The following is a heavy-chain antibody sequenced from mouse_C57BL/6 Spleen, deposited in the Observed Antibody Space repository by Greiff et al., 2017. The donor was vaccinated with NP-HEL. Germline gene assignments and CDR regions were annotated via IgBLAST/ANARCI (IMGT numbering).Heavy chain of an antibody. D-gene: IGHD2-1*01. J-gene: IGHJ4*01. CDR1: GYTFTTYP. CDR3: ARRDVNYFSMDY. CDR2: FHPYNDDT. Sequence: VKLMESGAELVKPGASVKMSCKASGYTFTTYPLEWMKQNHGKSLEWIGNFHPYNDDTKYNEKFKGKATLTVEKSSSTVYLELSRLTSDDSAVYYCARRDVNYFSMDYWGQGASVTVSS. V-gene: IGHV1-47*01.